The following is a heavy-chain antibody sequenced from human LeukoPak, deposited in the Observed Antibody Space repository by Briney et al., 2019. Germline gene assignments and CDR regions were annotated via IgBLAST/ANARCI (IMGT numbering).Heavy chain of an antibody. CDR2: IYTSGST. CDR3: AGRSGINRFDP. Sequence: PSQTLSLTCTVSGGSISSGSYYWSWIRQPAGKGLEWIGRIYTSGSTNYNPSLKSRVTISVDTSKNQFSLKLSSVTAAATAVYYCAGRSGINRFDPWGQGTLVTVSS. J-gene: IGHJ5*02. D-gene: IGHD3-3*01. V-gene: IGHV4-61*02. CDR1: GGSISSGSYY.